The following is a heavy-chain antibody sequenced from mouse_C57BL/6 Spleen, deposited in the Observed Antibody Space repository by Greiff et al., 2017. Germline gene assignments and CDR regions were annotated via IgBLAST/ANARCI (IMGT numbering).Heavy chain of an antibody. D-gene: IGHD2-1*01. V-gene: IGHV1-15*01. J-gene: IGHJ3*01. CDR2: IDPETGGT. Sequence: VQLQESGAELVRPGASVTLSCKASGYTFTDYEMHWVKQTPVHGLEWIGAIDPETGGTAYNQKFKGKAILTADKSSSTAYMELRSLTSEDSAVYYCTIYYGNYEGFAYWGQGTLVTVSA. CDR3: TIYYGNYEGFAY. CDR1: GYTFTDYE.